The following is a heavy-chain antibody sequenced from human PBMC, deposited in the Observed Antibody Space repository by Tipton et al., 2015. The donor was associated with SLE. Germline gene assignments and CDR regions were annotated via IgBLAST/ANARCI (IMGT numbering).Heavy chain of an antibody. J-gene: IGHJ6*02. CDR1: GFSLSNYE. V-gene: IGHV3-48*03. D-gene: IGHD1-20*01. Sequence: SLRLSCEASGFSLSNYEMNWVRQAPGQGLQWVSHISSRAGTTYYADSVKGRFTISRDNAKNSVYLEMNSLGAEDTAIYYCARDQINWHDFNSYCGMDVWGQGTTVTVSS. CDR3: ARDQINWHDFNSYCGMDV. CDR2: ISSRAGTT.